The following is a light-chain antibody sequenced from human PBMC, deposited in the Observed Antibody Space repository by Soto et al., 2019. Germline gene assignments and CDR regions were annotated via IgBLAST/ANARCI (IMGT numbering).Light chain of an antibody. V-gene: IGKV1-33*01. CDR1: RDIEFY. J-gene: IGKJ2*01. Sequence: DIQMTQSPSSLSESVGDRVTITCQASRDIEFYLSWYQEKPGKAPKLLIYEASYLEAGVPSRFSGSGSGTHFTLTISSLQPDDIATYFCLQYNNIPPTFSQGTKLEIK. CDR2: EAS. CDR3: LQYNNIPPT.